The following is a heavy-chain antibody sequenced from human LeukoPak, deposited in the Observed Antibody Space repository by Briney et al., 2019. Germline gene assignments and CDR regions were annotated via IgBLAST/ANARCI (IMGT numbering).Heavy chain of an antibody. J-gene: IGHJ4*02. CDR3: ARGLTTYYYDSSGRTYCFDY. CDR2: INHSGST. Sequence: SETLSLTCAVYGGSFSGYYWSWIRQPPGKGLEWIGEINHSGSTNYNPSLKSRVTISVGTSKNQFSLKLSSVTAADTAVYYCARGLTTYYYDSSGRTYCFDYWGQGTLVTVSS. D-gene: IGHD3-22*01. CDR1: GGSFSGYY. V-gene: IGHV4-34*01.